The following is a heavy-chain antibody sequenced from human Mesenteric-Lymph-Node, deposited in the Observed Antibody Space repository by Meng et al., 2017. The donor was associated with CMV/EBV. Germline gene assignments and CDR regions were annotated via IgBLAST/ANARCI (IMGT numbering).Heavy chain of an antibody. J-gene: IGHJ5*02. Sequence: ASVKVSCKASGYTFTSYYVHWVRQAPGQGLEWMGALNPRSGTTTYAQKFQDRVTMTTDTSTSTVYMELSSLRFEDTAVYYCAREKIRFLEWFPWGQGTLVTVSS. CDR1: GYTFTSYY. CDR2: LNPRSGTT. V-gene: IGHV1-46*01. D-gene: IGHD3-3*01. CDR3: AREKIRFLEWFP.